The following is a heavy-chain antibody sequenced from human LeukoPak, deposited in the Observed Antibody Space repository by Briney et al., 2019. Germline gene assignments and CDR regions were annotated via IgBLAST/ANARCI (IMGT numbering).Heavy chain of an antibody. D-gene: IGHD2-2*01. V-gene: IGHV3-7*01. CDR2: IKQDGSEK. Sequence: GGSLRLSCAASGFTFSSYWMSWVRQAPGKGLEWVANIKQDGSEKYYVDSVKGRFTISRDNAKNSLYLQMNSLRAEDTAVYYCARETYCTSTNCLIGDYFDYWGQGTLVTVSS. J-gene: IGHJ4*02. CDR3: ARETYCTSTNCLIGDYFDY. CDR1: GFTFSSYW.